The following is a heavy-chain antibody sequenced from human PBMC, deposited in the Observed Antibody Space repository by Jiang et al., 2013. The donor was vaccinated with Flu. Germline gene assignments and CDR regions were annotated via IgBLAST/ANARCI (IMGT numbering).Heavy chain of an antibody. D-gene: IGHD2-8*01. CDR2: IIPIFGTA. CDR3: AIRMLYGLGVWFDP. CDR1: GGTFSSYA. V-gene: IGHV1-69*01. J-gene: IGHJ5*02. Sequence: EVKKPGSSVKVSCKASGGTFSSYAISWVRQAPGQGLEWMGGIIPIFGTANYAQKFQGRVTITADESTSTAYMELSSLRSEDTAVYYCAIRMLYGLGVWFDPWGQGTLVTVSS.